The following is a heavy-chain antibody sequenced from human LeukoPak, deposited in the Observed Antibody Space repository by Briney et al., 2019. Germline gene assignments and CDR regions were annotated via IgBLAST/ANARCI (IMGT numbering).Heavy chain of an antibody. J-gene: IGHJ6*03. D-gene: IGHD1-26*01. Sequence: GGSLRLSCAASGFTFSSYEMNWVRQAPGKGLEWVSYISSSGSTIYYADSVKGRFTISRDNAKNSLYLQMNSLRAEDTAVYYCARDAYSGSYTRDYYMDVWGKGTTVTVSS. CDR1: GFTFSSYE. CDR3: ARDAYSGSYTRDYYMDV. V-gene: IGHV3-48*03. CDR2: ISSSGSTI.